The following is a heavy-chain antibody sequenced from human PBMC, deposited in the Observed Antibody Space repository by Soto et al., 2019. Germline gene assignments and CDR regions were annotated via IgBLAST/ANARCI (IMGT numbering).Heavy chain of an antibody. V-gene: IGHV1-18*01. Sequence: QVQLVQSGAEVKKPGASVKVSCKASGYTFTSYGISWVRQAPGQGLEWMGWISAYNGNTNYAQKLQGRVTMTTDTSPSTAYMEPRGLRSDDTAVYYCAGVHRRQVGGTTLQWFDPWGQGTLVTVSS. D-gene: IGHD1-1*01. CDR2: ISAYNGNT. CDR1: GYTFTSYG. J-gene: IGHJ5*02. CDR3: AGVHRRQVGGTTLQWFDP.